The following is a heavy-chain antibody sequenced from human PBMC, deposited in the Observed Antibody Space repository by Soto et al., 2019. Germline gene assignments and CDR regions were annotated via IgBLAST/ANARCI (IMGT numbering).Heavy chain of an antibody. CDR3: ARDLWGYCGTDCYPLDV. Sequence: QVQLQESGPGLVKPSETLSLTCTVSGGSISRYYWSWIRQPPGKGLEWIGYMYNTGSTVYNPPFNSRVTISVDTSKNQFSLKLNSVTDAHTAVYYCARDLWGYCGTDCYPLDVWGQGTTVTVSS. V-gene: IGHV4-59*01. J-gene: IGHJ6*02. CDR1: GGSISRYY. CDR2: MYNTGST. D-gene: IGHD2-21*02.